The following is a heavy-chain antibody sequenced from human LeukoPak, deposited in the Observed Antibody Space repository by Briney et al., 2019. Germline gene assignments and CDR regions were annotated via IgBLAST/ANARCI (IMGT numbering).Heavy chain of an antibody. J-gene: IGHJ5*02. CDR1: GYSISSGYY. D-gene: IGHD3-9*01. V-gene: IGHV4-38-2*02. CDR2: IYHSGST. Sequence: SETLSLTCTVSGYSISSGYYWGWIRPPPGKGLEWIGSIYHSGSTYYNPSLKSRVTISVDTSKNQFSLKLSSVTAADTAVYYCASLRYFDWLRFNWFDPWGQGTLVTVSS. CDR3: ASLRYFDWLRFNWFDP.